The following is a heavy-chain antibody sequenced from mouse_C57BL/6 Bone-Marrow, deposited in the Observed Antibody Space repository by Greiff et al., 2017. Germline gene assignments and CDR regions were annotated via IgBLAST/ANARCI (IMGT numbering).Heavy chain of an antibody. J-gene: IGHJ2*01. CDR1: GFNIKDDY. V-gene: IGHV14-4*01. Sequence: EVQLVESGAELVRPGASVKLSCTASGFNIKDDYMHWVKQRPEQGLEWIGWIDPGIGDTEYASKFQGKATITSDTSSNTAYLQLSSLTSDDAAVYYCSSMEHNYIDFWGQGTPLTVAS. CDR3: SSMEHNYIDF. CDR2: IDPGIGDT.